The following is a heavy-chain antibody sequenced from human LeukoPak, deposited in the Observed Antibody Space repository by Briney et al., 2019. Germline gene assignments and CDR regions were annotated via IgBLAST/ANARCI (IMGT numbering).Heavy chain of an antibody. CDR2: IYYSGST. CDR3: ARVLAGEWEHAYDY. D-gene: IGHD1-26*01. V-gene: IGHV4-39*07. Sequence: SETLSLTCTVSGGSISSSSYYWGWIRQPPGKGLEWIGSIYYSGSTYYNPSLKSRVTISVDTSKNQFSLKLSSVTAADTAVYYCARVLAGEWEHAYDYWGQGTLVTVSS. J-gene: IGHJ4*02. CDR1: GGSISSSSYY.